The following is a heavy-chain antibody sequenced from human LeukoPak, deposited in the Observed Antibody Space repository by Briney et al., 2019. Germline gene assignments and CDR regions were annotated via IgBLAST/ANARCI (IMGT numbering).Heavy chain of an antibody. CDR3: AREWLHDFDF. CDR2: TYYRSKWYN. Sequence: SQTLSLTCALSGDSFSSNSAAWNWIRQSPSRGLEWLGRTYYRSKWYNDYAISVKSRIIINPDTSKNQFSLQLNSATPEDTAVYYCAREWLHDFDFWGQGTLVTVSS. V-gene: IGHV6-1*01. J-gene: IGHJ4*02. CDR1: GDSFSSNSAA. D-gene: IGHD5-24*01.